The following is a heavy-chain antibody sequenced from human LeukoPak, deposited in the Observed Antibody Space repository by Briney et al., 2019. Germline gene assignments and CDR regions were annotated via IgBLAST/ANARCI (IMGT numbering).Heavy chain of an antibody. V-gene: IGHV5-51*01. J-gene: IGHJ1*01. Sequence: GESLKISCKGSGYSFTSYWIGWVRQMPGKGLEWMGIIYPGDSDTRYSPSFQGQVTISADKSISTAYLQWSSLKASDTAMYYCARVYSSSWPAEYFQHWGQGTLVTVSS. CDR3: ARVYSSSWPAEYFQH. CDR1: GYSFTSYW. D-gene: IGHD6-13*01. CDR2: IYPGDSDT.